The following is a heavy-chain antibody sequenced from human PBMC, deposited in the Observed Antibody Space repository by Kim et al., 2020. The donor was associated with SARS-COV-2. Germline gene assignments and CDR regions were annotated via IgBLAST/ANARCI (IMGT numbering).Heavy chain of an antibody. D-gene: IGHD6-13*01. Sequence: VKGRFTISRDDSKNTLYLQMNSLKTEDTAVYYCTTASGYSSSWYENDFDYWGQGTLVTVSS. V-gene: IGHV3-15*01. J-gene: IGHJ4*02. CDR3: TTASGYSSSWYENDFDY.